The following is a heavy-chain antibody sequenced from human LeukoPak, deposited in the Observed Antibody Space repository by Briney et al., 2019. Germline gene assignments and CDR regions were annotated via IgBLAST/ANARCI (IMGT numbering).Heavy chain of an antibody. CDR3: ARGFLEDYYGSGAGY. V-gene: IGHV4-38-2*02. Sequence: SETLSLNCTVSGGSISTYYWGWIRQPPGKGLEWIGSIYHSGSTYYNPSLKSRVTISVDTSKNQFSLKLSSVTAADTAVYYCARGFLEDYYGSGAGYWGQGTLVTVSS. D-gene: IGHD3-10*01. CDR2: IYHSGST. CDR1: GGSISTYY. J-gene: IGHJ4*02.